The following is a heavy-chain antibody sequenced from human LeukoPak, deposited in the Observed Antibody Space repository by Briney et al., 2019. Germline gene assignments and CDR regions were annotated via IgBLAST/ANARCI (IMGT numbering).Heavy chain of an antibody. V-gene: IGHV4-38-2*02. CDR3: ARVDRDGYNYFDY. Sequence: PSETLSLTCTVSGYSISSGYYWGWIRQPPGKGLEWIGSIYHSGSTYYNPSLKSRVTISVDTSKNQSSLKLSSVTAADTAVYYCARVDRDGYNYFDYWGQGTLVTVSS. J-gene: IGHJ4*02. D-gene: IGHD5-24*01. CDR1: GYSISSGYY. CDR2: IYHSGST.